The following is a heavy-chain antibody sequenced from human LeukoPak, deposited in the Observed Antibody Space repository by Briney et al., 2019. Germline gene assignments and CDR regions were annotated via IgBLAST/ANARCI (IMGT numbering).Heavy chain of an antibody. D-gene: IGHD3-10*01. V-gene: IGHV1-69*01. CDR2: IIPFFGTP. J-gene: IGHJ6*02. CDR1: GGSFSTYA. CDR3: ARYKVPPHQDSSMVPGVYYYYGMDV. Sequence: AVKLSCKASGGSFSTYAISWVRQAPGQGLEWMGGIIPFFGTPSYAQKFHGRVTITADESTNTAYMEVSSLRSEDTALYYCARYKVPPHQDSSMVPGVYYYYGMDVWGLGTPVTVSS.